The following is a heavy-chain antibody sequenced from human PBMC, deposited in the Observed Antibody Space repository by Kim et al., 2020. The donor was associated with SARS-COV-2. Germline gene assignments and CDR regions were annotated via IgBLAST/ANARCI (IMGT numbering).Heavy chain of an antibody. D-gene: IGHD2-2*02. Sequence: GGSLRLSCAPSGFIFSTYGMHWVRQAPGKGLEWVATIWYDGSNNYYPDSVKGRFTVSRDNSKNTLYLQMNSLRAEDTAVYYCVMGYCGTATCYTGGTYFDYWGRGTLVTVSS. V-gene: IGHV3-33*08. CDR2: IWYDGSNN. J-gene: IGHJ4*02. CDR3: VMGYCGTATCYTGGTYFDY. CDR1: GFIFSTYG.